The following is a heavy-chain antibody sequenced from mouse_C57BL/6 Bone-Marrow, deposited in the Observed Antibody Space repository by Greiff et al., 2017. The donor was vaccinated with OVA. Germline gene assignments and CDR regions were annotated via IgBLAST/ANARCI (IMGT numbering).Heavy chain of an antibody. CDR2: IWSGGST. V-gene: IGHV2-2*01. D-gene: IGHD2-4*01. CDR3: ARKGLIYYDYDGAMDY. CDR1: GFSLTSYG. J-gene: IGHJ4*01. Sequence: VKVEESGPGLVQPSQSLSITCTVSGFSLTSYGVHWVRQSPGKGLEWLGVIWSGGSTDYNAAFISRLSISKDNSKSQVFFKMNSLQADDTAIYYCARKGLIYYDYDGAMDYWGQGTSVTVSS.